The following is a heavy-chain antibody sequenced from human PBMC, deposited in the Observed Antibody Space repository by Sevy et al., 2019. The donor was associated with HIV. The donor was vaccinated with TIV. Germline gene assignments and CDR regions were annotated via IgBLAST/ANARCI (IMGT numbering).Heavy chain of an antibody. CDR3: ARDNLGDLGLRGAFDI. D-gene: IGHD3-16*01. CDR2: INPNSGGT. Sequence: ASVKVSCKASGYTFTGYYMHWVRQAPGQGLEWMGRINPNSGGTNYAQKFQGRDTMTRDTSISTAYMELSRLRSDDTAVYYCARDNLGDLGLRGAFDIWGQGTMVTVSS. V-gene: IGHV1-2*06. J-gene: IGHJ3*02. CDR1: GYTFTGYY.